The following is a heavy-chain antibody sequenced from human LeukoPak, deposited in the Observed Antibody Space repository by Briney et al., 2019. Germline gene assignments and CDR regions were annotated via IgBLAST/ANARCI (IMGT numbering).Heavy chain of an antibody. CDR3: ARVSMRYYDSSGMGAWFDP. J-gene: IGHJ5*02. CDR1: GYTFTGYY. Sequence: GASVKVSCKASGYTFTGYYMHWVRPAPGQGLEWMGWINPNSGGTNYAQKFQGRVTMTRDTSISTAYMELSRLRSDDTAVYYCARVSMRYYDSSGMGAWFDPWGQGTLVTVSS. D-gene: IGHD3-22*01. CDR2: INPNSGGT. V-gene: IGHV1-2*02.